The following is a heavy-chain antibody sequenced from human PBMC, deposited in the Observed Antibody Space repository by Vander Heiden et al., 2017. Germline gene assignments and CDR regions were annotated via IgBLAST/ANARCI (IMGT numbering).Heavy chain of an antibody. Sequence: EVQLVDSGGGLVKPGGSLRLSCAASGFTFSSHSMNWVRQAPGKGVEWVSSISSSSSYIYYGDSVKGRFTISRDNAKNSLYLQMNSLRAEDTAVYYCARDYYDSSRGVFDLWGRGTLVTVSS. V-gene: IGHV3-21*01. CDR1: GFTFSSHS. J-gene: IGHJ2*01. CDR2: ISSSSSYI. CDR3: ARDYYDSSRGVFDL. D-gene: IGHD3-22*01.